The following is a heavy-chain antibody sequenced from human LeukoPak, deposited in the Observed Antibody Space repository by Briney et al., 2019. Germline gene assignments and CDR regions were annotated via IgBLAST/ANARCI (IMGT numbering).Heavy chain of an antibody. Sequence: SETLSLTCAVYGGSFSGYCWSWIRQPPGKGLEWIEEINHSGSTNYNPSLKSRGTISVDTSKNQFSLKLSSVTAADTAVYYCARGPLRGYCSGGSCYSGLFDYWGQGTLVTVSS. V-gene: IGHV4-34*01. CDR3: ARGPLRGYCSGGSCYSGLFDY. CDR1: GGSFSGYC. J-gene: IGHJ4*02. CDR2: INHSGST. D-gene: IGHD2-15*01.